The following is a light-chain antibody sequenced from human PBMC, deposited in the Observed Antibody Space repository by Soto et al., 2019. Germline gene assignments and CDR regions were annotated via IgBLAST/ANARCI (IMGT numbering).Light chain of an antibody. Sequence: QSVLTQPPSVSGAPGQRVTIPCNGSSSNIGAGYDVHWYQQLPGASPKLLIYADTSRPSGVPGRFSGSKSGTSASLAITGLQADDEADYYCQSYDKSLSGLFVFGPGTKLTVL. V-gene: IGLV1-40*01. CDR2: ADT. CDR1: SSNIGAGYD. CDR3: QSYDKSLSGLFV. J-gene: IGLJ1*01.